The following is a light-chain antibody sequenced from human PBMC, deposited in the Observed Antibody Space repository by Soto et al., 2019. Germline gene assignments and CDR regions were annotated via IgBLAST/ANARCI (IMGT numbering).Light chain of an antibody. CDR3: QQRSNWPT. CDR2: DAS. J-gene: IGKJ1*01. V-gene: IGKV1-5*01. CDR1: QSISSW. Sequence: DIQMTQSPSTLSAPVGDRVTITCRAGQSISSWLAWYQQKPGKAPKLLIYDASSLESGVPSRFSGSGSGTEFTLTISSLEPEDFAVYYCQQRSNWPTFGQGTKVDNK.